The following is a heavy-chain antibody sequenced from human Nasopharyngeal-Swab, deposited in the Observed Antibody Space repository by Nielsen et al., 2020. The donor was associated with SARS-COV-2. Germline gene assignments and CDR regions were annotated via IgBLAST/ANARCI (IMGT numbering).Heavy chain of an antibody. CDR2: INHSGST. Sequence: SETLSLTCTVSGGSVSSGYYWSWIRQPPGKGLEWIGEINHSGSTNYNPSLKSRVTISVDTSKNQFSLKLSSVTAADTAVYYCARVGSSWSSFDYWGQGTLVTVSS. V-gene: IGHV4-34*01. CDR3: ARVGSSWSSFDY. D-gene: IGHD6-13*01. J-gene: IGHJ4*02. CDR1: GGSVSSGYY.